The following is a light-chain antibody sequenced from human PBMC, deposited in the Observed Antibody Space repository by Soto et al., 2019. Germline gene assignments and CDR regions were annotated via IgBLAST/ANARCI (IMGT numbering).Light chain of an antibody. CDR3: QQRSNWPSLT. Sequence: EIVLIQSPATLSLSPGERATLSCRASQSVGSYLAWYQHKPGQAPRLLISDASNRATGIPARFSGSGSETDFTLTIRSLEPEDSAVYYCQQRSNWPSLTVGGGTKVDI. V-gene: IGKV3-11*01. CDR2: DAS. CDR1: QSVGSY. J-gene: IGKJ4*01.